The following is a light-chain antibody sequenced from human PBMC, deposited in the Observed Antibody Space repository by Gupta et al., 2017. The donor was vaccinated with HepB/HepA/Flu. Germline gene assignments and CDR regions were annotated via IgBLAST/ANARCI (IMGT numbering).Light chain of an antibody. J-gene: IGLJ2*01. V-gene: IGLV2-18*02. CDR1: SSAVGSYNR. CDR3: NADTSSSTVV. CDR2: EVS. Sequence: SALTQPPSVSGSPGQSVTISCTATSSAVGSYNRVSWYQQPPGTAPKLMIYEVSKRPAGVPDRFSGSKSGNTASLTISGHQEEDAADYYCNADTSSSTVVFGGGTKLTVL.